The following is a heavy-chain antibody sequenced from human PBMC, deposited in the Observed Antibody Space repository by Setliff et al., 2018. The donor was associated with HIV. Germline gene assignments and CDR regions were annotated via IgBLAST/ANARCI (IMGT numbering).Heavy chain of an antibody. J-gene: IGHJ3*02. D-gene: IGHD6-19*01. CDR3: ARGRYSSGWYKDAFDI. V-gene: IGHV4-61*09. CDR2: IYTSGNT. Sequence: PSETLSLTCTVSGGSISSGIYYWSWIRQPAGQGLEWIGHIYTSGNTNYNPSLKSRVTISADTSKKQFSLKLNSVTAADTAVYYCARGRYSSGWYKDAFDIWGQGTMVTVS. CDR1: GGSISSGIYY.